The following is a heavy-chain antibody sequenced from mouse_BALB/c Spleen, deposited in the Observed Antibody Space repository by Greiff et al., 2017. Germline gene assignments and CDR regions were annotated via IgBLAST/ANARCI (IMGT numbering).Heavy chain of an antibody. J-gene: IGHJ3*01. CDR1: GFTFSSYA. D-gene: IGHD2-10*02. CDR2: ISSGGST. V-gene: IGHV5-6-5*01. Sequence: EVKLVESGGGLVKPGGSLKLSCAASGFTFSSYAMSWVRQTPEKRLEWVASISSGGSTYYPDSVKGRFTISRDNARNILYLQMSSLRSEDTAMYYCARGGYGNCRFAYWGQGTLVTVSA. CDR3: ARGGYGNCRFAY.